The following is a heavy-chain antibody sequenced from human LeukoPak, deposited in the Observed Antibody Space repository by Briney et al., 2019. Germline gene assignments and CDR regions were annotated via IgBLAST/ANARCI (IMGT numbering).Heavy chain of an antibody. D-gene: IGHD3-22*01. J-gene: IGHJ4*02. V-gene: IGHV1-3*01. CDR2: INAGNGNT. CDR1: GYTFTSYA. CDR3: ARDEGSSLRGMIVVVITPLGY. Sequence: GASVKVSCKASGYTFTSYAMHWVRQAPGQRLEWMGWINAGNGNTKYSQKFQGRVTITRDTSASTAYMELSSLRSEDTAVYYCARDEGSSLRGMIVVVITPLGYWGQGTLVTVSS.